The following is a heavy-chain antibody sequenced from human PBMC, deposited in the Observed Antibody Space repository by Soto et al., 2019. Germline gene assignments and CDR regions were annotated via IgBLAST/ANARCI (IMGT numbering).Heavy chain of an antibody. Sequence: ASVKVSCKASGYTFTSYGISWVRQAPGQGLEWMGWISAYNGNTNYAQKLQGRVTMTTDTSTSTAYMELRSLRSDDTAVYYCARGGGAVADPRGSYYYYGMDVWGQGTTVTVSS. J-gene: IGHJ6*02. D-gene: IGHD6-19*01. CDR2: ISAYNGNT. CDR3: ARGGGAVADPRGSYYYYGMDV. V-gene: IGHV1-18*01. CDR1: GYTFTSYG.